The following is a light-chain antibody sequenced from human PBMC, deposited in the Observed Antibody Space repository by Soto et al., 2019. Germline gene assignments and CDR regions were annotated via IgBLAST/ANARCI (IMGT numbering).Light chain of an antibody. Sequence: EIVMTQSPATLSVSPGERATLSCRASQSVNTNLAWYQQKPGQAPRLLIYGTSTRATGIPARFSGSGSGTDFTLTISSLEPEDFAVYYCQQRSNWPPAVAFGQGTKVDIK. CDR1: QSVNTN. CDR2: GTS. CDR3: QQRSNWPPAVA. V-gene: IGKV3-15*01. J-gene: IGKJ1*01.